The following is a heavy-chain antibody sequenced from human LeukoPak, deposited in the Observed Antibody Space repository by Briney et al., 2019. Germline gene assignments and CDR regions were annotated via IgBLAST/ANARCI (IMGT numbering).Heavy chain of an antibody. V-gene: IGHV3-33*01. CDR1: GFTFSSYG. J-gene: IGHJ4*02. CDR3: ARDGPYCSGGSCYQPFDY. Sequence: PGGSLRLSCAASGFTFSSYGMHWVRQAPGKGLEWVAVIWYDGSNKYYADSVKGRFTISRDNSKNTLYLQMNSLRAEDTAVYYCARDGPYCSGGSCYQPFDYWGQGTLVTVSS. CDR2: IWYDGSNK. D-gene: IGHD2-15*01.